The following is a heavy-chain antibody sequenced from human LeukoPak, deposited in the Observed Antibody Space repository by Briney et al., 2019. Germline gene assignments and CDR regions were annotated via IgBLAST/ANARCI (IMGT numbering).Heavy chain of an antibody. J-gene: IGHJ4*02. CDR3: ARGKVVAGTPGQNSWDS. CDR1: GGSISSYNW. CDR2: IYHSGST. D-gene: IGHD6-19*01. V-gene: IGHV4-4*02. Sequence: SETLSLTCVVSGGSISSYNWWSWVRQPPGKGLEWIGEIYHSGSTNYNPSLKSRVTISLDKSKNQFSLKLSSVTAADTAVYYCARGKVVAGTPGQNSWDSWGQGTLVTVSS.